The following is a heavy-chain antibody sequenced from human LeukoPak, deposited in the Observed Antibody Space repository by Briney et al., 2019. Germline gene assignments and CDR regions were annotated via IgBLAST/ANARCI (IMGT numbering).Heavy chain of an antibody. J-gene: IGHJ4*02. CDR1: GGSISSSNW. V-gene: IGHV4-4*02. D-gene: IGHD5-18*01. CDR3: ARAIQLWPTYYFDY. CDR2: IYHSGST. Sequence: SGTLSLTCAVSGGSISSSNWWSWVRQPPGKGLEWIGEIYHSGSTNYNLSLKSRVTISVDKSKNQFSLKLSSVTAADTAVYYCARAIQLWPTYYFDYWGQGTLVTVSS.